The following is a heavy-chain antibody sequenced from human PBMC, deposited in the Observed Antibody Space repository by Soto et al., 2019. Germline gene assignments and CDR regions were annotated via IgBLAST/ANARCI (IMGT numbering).Heavy chain of an antibody. CDR3: ARDRWIPLWFNYYGMDV. V-gene: IGHV3-33*01. Sequence: QVQLVESGGGVVQPGRSLRLSCAASGFTFSSYGMHWVRQAPGKGLEWVAVIWYDGSNKYYADSVKGRFTISRDNSKNTLYLQMNSLRAEDTAVYYCARDRWIPLWFNYYGMDVWGQGTTVTVSS. D-gene: IGHD5-18*01. J-gene: IGHJ6*02. CDR1: GFTFSSYG. CDR2: IWYDGSNK.